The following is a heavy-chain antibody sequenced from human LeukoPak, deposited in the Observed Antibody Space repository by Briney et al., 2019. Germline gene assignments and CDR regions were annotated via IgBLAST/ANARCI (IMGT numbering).Heavy chain of an antibody. V-gene: IGHV1-3*01. CDR1: GYTFTSYA. CDR2: INAGNGNT. D-gene: IGHD5-12*01. CDR3: ARVSPTTNKLAY. Sequence: SVKVSCKASGYTFTSYAMHWVRQAPGQRLEWMGWINAGNGNTKHSQKFQGRVTITRDTSASTAYMELSSLRSEDTAVYYCARVSPTTNKLAYWGQGTLVTVSS. J-gene: IGHJ4*02.